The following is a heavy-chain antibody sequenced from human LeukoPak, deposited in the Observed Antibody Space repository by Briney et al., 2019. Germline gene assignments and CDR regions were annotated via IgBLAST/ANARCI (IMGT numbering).Heavy chain of an antibody. D-gene: IGHD3-10*01. Sequence: PSETLSLTCAVSDDSIRSSAYYWGWIRQPPGKGLEWIGSIYYSGSTYYNPSLKSRVTISIDTSKNQFSLKLSSVTAADTAVYYCASEPYGSGSFLGAFDIWGQGTTVTVSS. CDR1: DDSIRSSAYY. CDR3: ASEPYGSGSFLGAFDI. CDR2: IYYSGST. J-gene: IGHJ3*02. V-gene: IGHV4-39*01.